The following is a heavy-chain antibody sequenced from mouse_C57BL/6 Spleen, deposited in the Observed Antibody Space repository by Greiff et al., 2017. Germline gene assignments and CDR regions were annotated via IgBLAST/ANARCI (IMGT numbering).Heavy chain of an antibody. J-gene: IGHJ1*03. V-gene: IGHV1-81*01. CDR1: GYTFTSYG. Sequence: VKLKESGAELARPGASVKLSCKASGYTFTSYGISWVKQRTGQGLVWIGEIYPRSGNTYYNEKFKGKATLTADKSSSTAYMELRSLTSEDSAVYVCAGAATGLATGGYFDVWGTGTTVTVSS. D-gene: IGHD1-1*01. CDR3: AGAATGLATGGYFDV. CDR2: IYPRSGNT.